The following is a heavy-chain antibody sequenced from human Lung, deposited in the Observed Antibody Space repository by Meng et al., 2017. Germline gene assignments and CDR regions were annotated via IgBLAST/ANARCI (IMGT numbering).Heavy chain of an antibody. CDR3: ARDQGGAGGY. J-gene: IGHJ4*02. CDR1: VGSFSCYQ. CDR2: INHRGRT. V-gene: IGHV4-34*01. D-gene: IGHD2-15*01. Sequence: QVQLQQWGAGELKPSETLSLTCAAYVGSFSCYQWNWIRQSPGKGLEWIGDINHRGRTNYNPSLKSRVTISVDTSKNQFSLKLSSVTAADTAVYYCARDQGGAGGYWGQGTLVTVSS.